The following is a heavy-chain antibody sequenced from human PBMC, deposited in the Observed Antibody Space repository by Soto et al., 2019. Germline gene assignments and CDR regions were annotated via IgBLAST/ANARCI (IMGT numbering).Heavy chain of an antibody. CDR2: INHSGST. CDR1: GGSFSGYY. CDR3: ARDRRLITMVRGVSLWFDP. Sequence: QVQLQQWGAGLLKPSETLSLTCAVYGGSFSGYYWSWIRQPPGKGLEWIGEINHSGSTNYKPSLKSRVTISIDTTKNKFTMKLSSVNAADTAVYYCARDRRLITMVRGVSLWFDPCGQGTLVTVSS. D-gene: IGHD3-10*01. J-gene: IGHJ5*02. V-gene: IGHV4-34*01.